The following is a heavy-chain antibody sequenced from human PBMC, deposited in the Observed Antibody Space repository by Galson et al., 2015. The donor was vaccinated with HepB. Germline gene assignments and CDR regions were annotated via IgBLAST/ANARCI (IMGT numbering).Heavy chain of an antibody. J-gene: IGHJ4*02. Sequence: SVKVSCKVSGYTLTELSMHWVRQAPGKGLEWMGGFDPETNETVYAQKFQGRVTMTEDTSTDTGYMELRSLRSEDTALYYCATQVVDFWSGYCYWGQGTLVTVSS. CDR3: ATQVVDFWSGYCY. V-gene: IGHV1-24*01. CDR1: GYTLTELS. CDR2: FDPETNET. D-gene: IGHD3-3*01.